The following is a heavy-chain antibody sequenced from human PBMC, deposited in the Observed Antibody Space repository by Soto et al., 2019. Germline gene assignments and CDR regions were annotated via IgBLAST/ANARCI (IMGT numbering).Heavy chain of an antibody. CDR3: AKDQPEGYYYGSGSYSTWDDY. J-gene: IGHJ4*02. CDR1: GFTFSSYA. V-gene: IGHV3-23*01. Sequence: PGGSLILSWAASGFTFSSYAMSWVRQAPGKGLEWVSAISGSGGSTYYADSVKGRFTISRDNSKNTLYLQMNSLRAEDTAVYYCAKDQPEGYYYGSGSYSTWDDYWGQGTLVTVSS. CDR2: ISGSGGST. D-gene: IGHD3-10*01.